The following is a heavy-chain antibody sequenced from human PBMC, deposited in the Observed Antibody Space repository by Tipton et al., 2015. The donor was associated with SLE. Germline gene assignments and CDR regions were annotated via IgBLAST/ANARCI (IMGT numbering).Heavy chain of an antibody. Sequence: TLSLTCSVYGGSFSTDYWSWIRRPPGRGLEWIGESHQRGRVKYNPSLKSRITISIETSTNQFSLELTSVTAADTAVYYCVRHRGGSRGIDVWGQGTTVTVSS. J-gene: IGHJ6*02. CDR3: VRHRGGSRGIDV. CDR1: GGSFSTDY. D-gene: IGHD3-16*01. CDR2: SHQRGRV. V-gene: IGHV4-34*01.